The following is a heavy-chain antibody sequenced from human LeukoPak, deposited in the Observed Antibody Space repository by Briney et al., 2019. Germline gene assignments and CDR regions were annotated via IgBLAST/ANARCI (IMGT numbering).Heavy chain of an antibody. V-gene: IGHV4-59*01. CDR3: ATLRLSSSSAVYWYFDL. J-gene: IGHJ2*01. CDR1: GGSISSYY. CDR2: IYYSGST. D-gene: IGHD6-13*01. Sequence: PSETLSLTCTVSGGSISSYYGSWIRQPPGKGLEWIGYIYYSGSTNYNPSLKSRVTISVDTSKNQFSLKLSSVTAADTAVYYCATLRLSSSSAVYWYFDLWGRGTLVTVSS.